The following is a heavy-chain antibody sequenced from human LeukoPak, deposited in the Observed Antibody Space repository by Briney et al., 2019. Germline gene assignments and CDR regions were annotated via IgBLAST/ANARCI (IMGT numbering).Heavy chain of an antibody. J-gene: IGHJ4*02. CDR2: IDYSGSI. CDR1: GGSISSHY. Sequence: SETLSLTCTVSGGSISSHYWSWIRQPPGKGPEWIGYIDYSGSIDYNPTLKSRVTISVDTSKNQFSLILSPVTAADTAVYYCARGSDYFDYWGQGTLVTVSS. CDR3: ARGSDYFDY. V-gene: IGHV4-59*11.